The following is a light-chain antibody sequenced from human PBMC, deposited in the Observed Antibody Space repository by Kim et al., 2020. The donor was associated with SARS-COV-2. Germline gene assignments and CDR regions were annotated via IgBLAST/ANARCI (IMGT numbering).Light chain of an antibody. CDR3: QQSYNTHPCT. CDR1: ENINTY. CDR2: AAS. Sequence: ASVGDRVTITCRASENINTYLNWYQPKPGKAPKLLIYAASNLHSGVPSTFSGSGSGTDFTLTISSLQPEDFATYYCQQSYNTHPCTFGQGTKLEI. V-gene: IGKV1-39*01. J-gene: IGKJ2*02.